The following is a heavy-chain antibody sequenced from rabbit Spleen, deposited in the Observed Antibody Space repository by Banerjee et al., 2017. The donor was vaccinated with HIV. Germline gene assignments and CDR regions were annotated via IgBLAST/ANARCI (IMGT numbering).Heavy chain of an antibody. CDR2: IEAGSSGFT. V-gene: IGHV1S40*01. D-gene: IGHD1-1*01. CDR3: ARDLDGVIGWNFGW. J-gene: IGHJ4*01. CDR1: GVSFSGSSY. Sequence: QSLEESGGDLVKPGASLTLTCIASGVSFSGSSYMCWVRQAPGKGLEWIACIEAGSSGFTYFASWAKGRFTISKTSSTTVTLQMTSLTAADTATYFCARDLDGVIGWNFGWWGPGTLVTVS.